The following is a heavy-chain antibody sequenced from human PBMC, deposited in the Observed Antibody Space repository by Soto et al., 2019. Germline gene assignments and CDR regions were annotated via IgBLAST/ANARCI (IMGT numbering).Heavy chain of an antibody. V-gene: IGHV4-59*01. CDR2: IYYSGST. D-gene: IGHD2-2*01. CDR3: ARSYCSSTSCYDAFDI. Sequence: ASETLSLTCTVSGGSISRYYWSWIRQPPGKGLEWIGYIYYSGSTNSNPSLKSRVNISVDTSKNQFSLKLYSVTAADTAVYYCARSYCSSTSCYDAFDIWGQGTMVTVSS. J-gene: IGHJ3*02. CDR1: GGSISRYY.